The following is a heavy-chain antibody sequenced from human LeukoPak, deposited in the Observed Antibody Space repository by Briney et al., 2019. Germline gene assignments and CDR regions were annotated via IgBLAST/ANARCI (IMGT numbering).Heavy chain of an antibody. J-gene: IGHJ6*03. D-gene: IGHD1-1*01. Sequence: GGSLRLSCAASGFTFSSYAMSWVRQAPGKGLEWVSGISGSDGSTFYADSVKGRFTISRDNAKNSLYLQMNSLRVEDTAIYYCARDPYNGAYSEGYYYYYMDVWGKGTTVTVSS. CDR1: GFTFSSYA. V-gene: IGHV3-23*01. CDR2: ISGSDGST. CDR3: ARDPYNGAYSEGYYYYYMDV.